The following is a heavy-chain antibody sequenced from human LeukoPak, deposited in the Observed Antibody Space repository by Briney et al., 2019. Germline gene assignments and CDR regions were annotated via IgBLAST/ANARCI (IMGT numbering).Heavy chain of an antibody. D-gene: IGHD4-17*01. J-gene: IGHJ3*02. V-gene: IGHV2-5*01. CDR2: IYWNDDK. CDR3: AHSGTVTTPHDAFDI. Sequence: SAPTLVNPTQTLTLTCTFSGFSLSTTGGGVGWIRQPPGKALEWLALIYWNDDKRYSPSLKSRLTITKDTSKNQVVHTMTNMDPVDTASYYCAHSGTVTTPHDAFDIWGQGTMVTVSS. CDR1: GFSLSTTGGG.